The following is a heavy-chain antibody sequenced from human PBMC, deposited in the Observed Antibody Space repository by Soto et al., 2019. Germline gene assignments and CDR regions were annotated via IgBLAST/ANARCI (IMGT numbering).Heavy chain of an antibody. D-gene: IGHD2-8*01. V-gene: IGHV3-33*01. CDR3: ARGGVFRRPVTDYYFMDV. CDR1: GFTFNVYG. Sequence: QVQLVESGGGVVEPGRSLRLSCATSGFTFNVYGIHWVRQAPGKGLEWVSIIWYDGGNKYYGDSVQGRFTISGDNSKNTVYLQMNSLRAEDTAVYYCARGGVFRRPVTDYYFMDVWAKGTTVTVSS. J-gene: IGHJ6*04. CDR2: IWYDGGNK.